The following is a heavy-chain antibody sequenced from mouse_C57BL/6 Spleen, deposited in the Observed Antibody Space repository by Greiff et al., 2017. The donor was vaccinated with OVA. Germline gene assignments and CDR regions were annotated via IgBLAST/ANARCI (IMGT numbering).Heavy chain of an antibody. CDR3: ARRYYGSSTYFDY. CDR1: GYTFTDYN. CDR2: INPNNGGT. V-gene: IGHV1-22*01. J-gene: IGHJ2*01. Sequence: EVQLQQSGPELVKPGASVKMSCKASGYTFTDYNMHWVKQSHGKSLEWIGYINPNNGGTSYNQKFKGKATLTVNKSSSTAYMELRSLTSEASAVYYCARRYYGSSTYFDYWGQGTTLTVSS. D-gene: IGHD1-1*01.